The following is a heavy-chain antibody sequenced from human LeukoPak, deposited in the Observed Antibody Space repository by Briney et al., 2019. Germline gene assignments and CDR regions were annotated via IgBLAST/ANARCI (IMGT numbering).Heavy chain of an antibody. CDR3: ARDGPPRGIAAAGTSNAPSAENSYFDY. V-gene: IGHV3-30-3*01. D-gene: IGHD6-13*01. Sequence: GGSLRLPCAASGFTFSSYAMHWVRQAPGKGLEWVAVISYDGSNKYYADSVKGRFTISRDNSKNTLYLQMNSLRAEDTAVYYCARDGPPRGIAAAGTSNAPSAENSYFDYWGQGTLVTVSS. CDR1: GFTFSSYA. CDR2: ISYDGSNK. J-gene: IGHJ4*02.